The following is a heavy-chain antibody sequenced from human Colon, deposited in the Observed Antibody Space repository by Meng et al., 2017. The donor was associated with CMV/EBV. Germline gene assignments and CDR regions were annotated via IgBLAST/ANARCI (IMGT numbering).Heavy chain of an antibody. V-gene: IGHV3-23*01. Sequence: GESLKISCAASGFSFSTFTMGWVRQAPGKGLEWVSTFDVNGGGATLYTDSVKGRFTISRDTSENTLYLQMNSLRVDDTAVYYCAKDVPTGTIDHWGQGTLVTVSS. J-gene: IGHJ4*02. D-gene: IGHD1-1*01. CDR2: FDVNGGGAT. CDR1: GFSFSTFT. CDR3: AKDVPTGTIDH.